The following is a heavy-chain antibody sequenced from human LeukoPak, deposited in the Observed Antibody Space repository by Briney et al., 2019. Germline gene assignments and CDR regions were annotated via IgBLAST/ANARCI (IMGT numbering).Heavy chain of an antibody. CDR2: ISSSNSYT. J-gene: IGHJ4*02. CDR1: GFTFSDYY. Sequence: PGGSLRLSCAASGFTFSDYYMSWLRPAPGKGRVGGSNISSSNSYTNYADYVKGRFTTSTDNGKNSLYLQMNSLRAEDTAVYYCARYDILTGYSCLGYWGQGTLVTVSS. V-gene: IGHV3-11*03. D-gene: IGHD3-9*01. CDR3: ARYDILTGYSCLGY.